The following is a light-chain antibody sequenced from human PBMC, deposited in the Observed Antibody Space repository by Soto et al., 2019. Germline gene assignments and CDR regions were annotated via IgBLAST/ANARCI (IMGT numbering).Light chain of an antibody. Sequence: EIVLTQSPGTQSLSPGERVTLSCRANQSVTGTYLAWYQQKPGQAPRLLIYDTSTRATGIPDRFSGSGSGTDFTLTISRLEPQDFAVYYCQQYGASPLTFGGGTRVEIK. CDR3: QQYGASPLT. V-gene: IGKV3-20*01. CDR1: QSVTGTY. J-gene: IGKJ4*01. CDR2: DTS.